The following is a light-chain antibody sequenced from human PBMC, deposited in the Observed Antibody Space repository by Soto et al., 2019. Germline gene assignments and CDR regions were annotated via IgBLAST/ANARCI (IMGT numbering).Light chain of an antibody. J-gene: IGLJ1*01. CDR3: TSYTSSRTYV. CDR2: EVS. CDR1: SSDVGGYNY. V-gene: IGLV2-14*01. Sequence: QSVLTQPASVSGSPGQSITISCTGTSSDVGGYNYVSWYQHYPGKAPKLIISEVSDRPSGVSDRFSGSKSGNTASLTISGLQTEDEGDYYCTSYTSSRTYVFGTGTKVTVL.